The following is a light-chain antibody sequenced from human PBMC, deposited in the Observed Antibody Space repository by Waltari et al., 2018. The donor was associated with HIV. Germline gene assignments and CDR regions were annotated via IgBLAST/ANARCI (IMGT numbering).Light chain of an antibody. Sequence: QSALTQPPSASGSPGQSVPISCTGASSDVGPFTYVSWYQQHPGKAPKLLIYDVNKRPSGVPDRFSGSKSGNTASLTVSGLQAEDEAHYYCSSYAGSSMSYAFGTGTKVTVL. V-gene: IGLV2-8*01. CDR3: SSYAGSSMSYA. CDR2: DVN. CDR1: SSDVGPFTY. J-gene: IGLJ1*01.